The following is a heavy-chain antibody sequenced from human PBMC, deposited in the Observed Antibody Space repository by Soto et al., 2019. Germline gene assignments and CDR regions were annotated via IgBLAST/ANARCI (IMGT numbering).Heavy chain of an antibody. Sequence: PGGSLRLSCAASGFTFSSYAMHWVRQAPGKGLEWVAVISYDGSNKYYADSVKGRFTISRDNSKNTLYLQMNSLRAEDTAVYYCARDLGIWFGELLDYGMDVWGQGTTVTVSS. CDR3: ARDLGIWFGELLDYGMDV. D-gene: IGHD3-10*01. CDR2: ISYDGSNK. CDR1: GFTFSSYA. J-gene: IGHJ6*02. V-gene: IGHV3-30-3*01.